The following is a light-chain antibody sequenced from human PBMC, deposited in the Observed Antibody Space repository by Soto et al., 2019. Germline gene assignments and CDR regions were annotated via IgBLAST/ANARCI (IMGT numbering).Light chain of an antibody. CDR1: SSNIGSHT. Sequence: QSVLTQPPSASGTPGQTIAISCSGGSSNIGSHTVNWYQQLPGTAPRLLIYSNTQRPSGVPDRFSGSKSGTSASLAISGLQAEYEGDYYCAAWDDRRNGVVFGGGTKLTVL. CDR2: SNT. J-gene: IGLJ2*01. CDR3: AAWDDRRNGVV. V-gene: IGLV1-44*01.